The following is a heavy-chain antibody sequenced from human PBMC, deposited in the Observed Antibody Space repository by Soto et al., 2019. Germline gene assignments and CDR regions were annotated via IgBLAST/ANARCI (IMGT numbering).Heavy chain of an antibody. D-gene: IGHD2-15*01. Sequence: SETLSLTCTVSGGSISSYYWSWIRQPLGKGLEWIGYIYYSGSTNYNPSLKSRVTISVDTSKNQFSLKLSSVTAADTAVYYCARGRGSCTGGSCYPFDTWGQGTLVTVSS. CDR1: GGSISSYY. CDR2: IYYSGST. J-gene: IGHJ5*02. V-gene: IGHV4-59*01. CDR3: ARGRGSCTGGSCYPFDT.